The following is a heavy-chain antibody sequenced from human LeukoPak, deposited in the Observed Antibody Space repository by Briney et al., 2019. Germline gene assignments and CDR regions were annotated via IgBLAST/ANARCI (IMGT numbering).Heavy chain of an antibody. CDR1: GGSISSGGHY. CDR2: ISSTGST. V-gene: IGHV4-61*02. D-gene: IGHD6-13*01. Sequence: PSETLSLTCTVSGGSISSGGHYWSWIRQPAGKGLEYLGRISSTGSTNYNPSLRSRVTISVDTSKNQFSLKLSSVTAADTAVYYCARDGAAAGTTWDWFDPWGQGTLVTVSS. CDR3: ARDGAAAGTTWDWFDP. J-gene: IGHJ5*02.